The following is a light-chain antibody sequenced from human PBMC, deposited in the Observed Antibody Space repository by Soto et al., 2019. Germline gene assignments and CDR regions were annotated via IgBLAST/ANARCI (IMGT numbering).Light chain of an antibody. J-gene: IGLJ2*01. Sequence: QSALTQPPSASGTPGQRVTISCSGSGSNIGGNTVNWYQQLPGAAPKLLIYGTNQRPSGVPDRFSGSKSGTAASLAISGLQSEEEADYYCAAWDDSLKGPVFGGGTKLTVL. CDR2: GTN. CDR1: GSNIGGNT. V-gene: IGLV1-44*01. CDR3: AAWDDSLKGPV.